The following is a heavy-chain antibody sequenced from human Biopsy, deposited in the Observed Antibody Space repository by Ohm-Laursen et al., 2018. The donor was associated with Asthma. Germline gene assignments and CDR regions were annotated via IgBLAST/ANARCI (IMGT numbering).Heavy chain of an antibody. Sequence: SSVKVSCKTSGYTFNSAGITWVRQAPGQGLEWMGWISVYNGNTKVAQKLQDRVTMTTNTSTSTAYMELRSLRSDDTAVYFCARAVDYSHYYGIDVWGQGTTVTVS. CDR2: ISVYNGNT. V-gene: IGHV1-18*01. D-gene: IGHD3-10*01. J-gene: IGHJ6*02. CDR3: ARAVDYSHYYGIDV. CDR1: GYTFNSAG.